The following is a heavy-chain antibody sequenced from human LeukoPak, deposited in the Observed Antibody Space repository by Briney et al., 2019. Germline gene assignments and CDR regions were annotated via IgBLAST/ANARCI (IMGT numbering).Heavy chain of an antibody. CDR2: IWYDGSNK. V-gene: IGHV3-33*07. CDR1: GFTFSSYG. D-gene: IGHD5-12*01. J-gene: IGHJ4*02. CDR3: ARGDIVTTIKGDHFDY. Sequence: GGSLRLSCPASGFTFSSYGMSWVRQAPGKGLEWVAAIWYDGSNKYYVDSVKGRFTISRDNSKNTLYLQMNSLRAEDTAVYYCARGDIVTTIKGDHFDYWGQGTLVTVSS.